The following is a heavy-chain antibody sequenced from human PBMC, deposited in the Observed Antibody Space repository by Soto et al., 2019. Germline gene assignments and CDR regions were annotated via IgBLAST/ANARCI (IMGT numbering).Heavy chain of an antibody. D-gene: IGHD5-18*01. CDR3: ARTAPGRYFDL. J-gene: IGHJ2*01. V-gene: IGHV4-34*01. CDR1: GGSFSGYY. CDR2: INRSGST. Sequence: SDTLSLTCAVDGGSFSGYYWTWIRQPPGKGLEWIGEINRSGSTYYNPSLRSRVTISVDTSKNQFSLELNSVTAADTAVYYCARTAPGRYFDLWGRGTLVTVSS.